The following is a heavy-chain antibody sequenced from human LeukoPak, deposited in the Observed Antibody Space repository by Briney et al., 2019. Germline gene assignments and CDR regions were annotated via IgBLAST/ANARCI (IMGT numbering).Heavy chain of an antibody. CDR3: ARAGPSYDSSGYIPTGSDY. Sequence: ASVKVSCKASGYTFTSYAMNWVRQAPGQGLEWMGWINTNTGNPTYAQGFTGRFVFSLDTSVSTAYLQISSLKAEDTAVYYCARAGPSYDSSGYIPTGSDYWGQGTLVTVSS. CDR2: INTNTGNP. D-gene: IGHD3-22*01. V-gene: IGHV7-4-1*02. CDR1: GYTFTSYA. J-gene: IGHJ4*02.